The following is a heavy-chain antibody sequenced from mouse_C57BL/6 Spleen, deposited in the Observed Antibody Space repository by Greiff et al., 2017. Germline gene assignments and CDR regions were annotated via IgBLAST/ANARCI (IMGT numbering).Heavy chain of an antibody. D-gene: IGHD2-3*01. V-gene: IGHV1-53*01. J-gene: IGHJ3*01. CDR3: ARSWMVTSWFAY. CDR1: GYTFTSYW. Sequence: VKLQQPGTELVKPGASVKLSCKASGYTFTSYWMHWVKQRPGQGLEWIGNINPSNGGTNYNEKFKSKATLTVDKSSSTAYMQLSSLTSEDSAVYYCARSWMVTSWFAYWGQGTLVTVSA. CDR2: INPSNGGT.